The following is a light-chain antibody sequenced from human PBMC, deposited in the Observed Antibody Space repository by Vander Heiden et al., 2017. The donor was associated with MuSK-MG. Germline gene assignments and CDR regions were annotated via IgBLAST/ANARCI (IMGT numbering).Light chain of an antibody. CDR2: ATS. CDR3: QQSFSSYT. J-gene: IGKJ2*01. V-gene: IGKV1-39*01. CDR1: ESVRRY. Sequence: DILMTQSPSSLSASVGDRVTITCRASESVRRYLKWYQYKPGKAPQLLIYATSSLQNGVPSRFSGSGSGTDFTLTITSLRPEDFATYYCQQSFSSYTFGPGTNVQIK.